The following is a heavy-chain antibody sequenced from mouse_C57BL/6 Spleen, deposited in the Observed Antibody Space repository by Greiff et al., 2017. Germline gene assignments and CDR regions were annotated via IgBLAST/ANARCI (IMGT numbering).Heavy chain of an antibody. CDR2: IRNKANGYTT. J-gene: IGHJ3*01. V-gene: IGHV7-3*01. Sequence: VQLQQSGGGLVQPGGSLSLSCAASGFTFTDYYMSWVRQPPGKALEWLGFIRNKANGYTTEYSASVKGRFTISRDNSQSILYLQMNALRAEDSATYYCARSGGPWGQGTLVTVSA. D-gene: IGHD4-1*01. CDR3: ARSGGP. CDR1: GFTFTDYY.